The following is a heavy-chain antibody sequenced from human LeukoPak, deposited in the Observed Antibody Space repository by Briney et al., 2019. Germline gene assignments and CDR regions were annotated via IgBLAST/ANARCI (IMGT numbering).Heavy chain of an antibody. CDR1: GFTFSSYA. CDR3: AREVQQTVIRDAFDI. CDR2: ISYDGSNK. V-gene: IGHV3-30-3*01. D-gene: IGHD1-1*01. J-gene: IGHJ3*02. Sequence: GGSLRLSCAASGFTFSSYAMHWVRQAPGKGLEWVAVISYDGSNKYYVDSVKGRFTISRDNSKNTLYLQMNSLRAEDTAVYYCAREVQQTVIRDAFDIWGQGTMVTVSS.